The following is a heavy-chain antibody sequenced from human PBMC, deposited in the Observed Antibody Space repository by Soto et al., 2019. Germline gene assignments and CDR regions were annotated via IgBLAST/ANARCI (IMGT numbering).Heavy chain of an antibody. V-gene: IGHV3-30*18. CDR2: ISYDGSNK. Sequence: PGGSLRLSCAASGFTFSSYGMHWVRQAPGKGLEWVAVISYDGSNKYYADSVKGRFTISRDNSKNTLYLQMNSLRAEDTAVYYCAKGIPTTAAAGTQKIRRGNKYYYYGMDVRAQRTTDTGSS. CDR3: AKGIPTTAAAGTQKIRRGNKYYYYGMDV. CDR1: GFTFSSYG. J-gene: IGHJ6*02. D-gene: IGHD6-13*01.